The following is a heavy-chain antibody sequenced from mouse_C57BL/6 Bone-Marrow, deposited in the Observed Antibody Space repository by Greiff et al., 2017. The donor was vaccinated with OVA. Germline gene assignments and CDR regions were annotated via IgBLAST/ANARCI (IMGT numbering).Heavy chain of an antibody. CDR1: GYAFSSSW. J-gene: IGHJ2*01. V-gene: IGHV1-82*01. CDR3: ARGNDDERGYYLDY. D-gene: IGHD2-4*01. Sequence: QVQLQQSGPELVKPGASVTISCKASGYAFSSSWMNWVKQRPGKGLEWIGRIYPGDGDTNYNGKFKGKATLTADKSSSTAYMQLSSLTSEDSAVYVCARGNDDERGYYLDYWGQGTTLTVSS. CDR2: IYPGDGDT.